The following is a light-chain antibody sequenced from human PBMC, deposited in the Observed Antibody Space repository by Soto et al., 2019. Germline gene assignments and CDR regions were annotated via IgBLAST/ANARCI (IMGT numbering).Light chain of an antibody. CDR3: QQYGSSTIT. CDR2: DAS. V-gene: IGKV3-11*01. Sequence: EIVLTQSPATRSVSPGERATLSCRASQSVSRYLAWYQQKPGQAPRLLIYDASNRATGIPARFSGSGSGTDFTLTISRLQNEDFAVYYCQQYGSSTITFGQGTRLEIK. CDR1: QSVSRY. J-gene: IGKJ5*01.